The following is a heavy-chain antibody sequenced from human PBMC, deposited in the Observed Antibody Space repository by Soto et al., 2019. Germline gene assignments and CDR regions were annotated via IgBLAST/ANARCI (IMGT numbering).Heavy chain of an antibody. CDR1: GGSINNHY. J-gene: IGHJ4*02. V-gene: IGHV4-59*08. CDR3: ARSYYDILTGYLPTHYFGY. D-gene: IGHD3-9*01. Sequence: SETLSLTCTVSGGSINNHYWSWIRQPPGKGLEWIGYIYYTGSTNYNPSLKSRVTISVDTSKNQFSLKLSSVTAADTAVYYCARSYYDILTGYLPTHYFGYWGQGTLVTVSS. CDR2: IYYTGST.